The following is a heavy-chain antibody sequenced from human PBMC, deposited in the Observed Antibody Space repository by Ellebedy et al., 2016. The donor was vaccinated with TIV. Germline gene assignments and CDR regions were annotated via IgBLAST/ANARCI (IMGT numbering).Heavy chain of an antibody. D-gene: IGHD6-19*01. CDR2: INPNSGGT. CDR1: GYTFTGYY. V-gene: IGHV1-2*02. CDR3: ARPEGIAVSPFDY. J-gene: IGHJ4*02. Sequence: ASVKVSCXASGYTFTGYYMHWVRQAPGQGLEWMGWINPNSGGTNYAQKFQGRVTMTRDTSISTAYMELSSLRSEDTAVYYCARPEGIAVSPFDYWGQGTLVTVSS.